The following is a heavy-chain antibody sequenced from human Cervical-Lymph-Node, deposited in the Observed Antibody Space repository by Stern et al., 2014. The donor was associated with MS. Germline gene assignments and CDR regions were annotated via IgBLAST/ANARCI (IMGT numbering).Heavy chain of an antibody. Sequence: QVQLMQSGGGVVQPGRSLRLSCAASGFTFSTYAMHWVRQSPGKGLEWVAVISNDGSNEYYVDSVNGRFTISRDNSQNTLYLEMNSLRAEDTAMYYCARDGGAGWYDYWGQGTLVTVSS. CDR1: GFTFSTYA. J-gene: IGHJ4*02. CDR3: ARDGGAGWYDY. CDR2: ISNDGSNE. D-gene: IGHD6-19*01. V-gene: IGHV3-30*04.